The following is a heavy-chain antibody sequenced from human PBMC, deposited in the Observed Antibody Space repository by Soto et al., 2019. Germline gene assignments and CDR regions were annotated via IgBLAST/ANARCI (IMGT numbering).Heavy chain of an antibody. CDR1: VASIYNGGHF. CDR2: IHNRGSP. V-gene: IGHV4-30-4*01. CDR3: DKGPNTEKVDA. Sequence: QVQLQESGPGLVRPSQTLSLTCSVSVASIYNGGHFWSWIRQSPGKGLEWIGHIHNRGSPYSNPCLQSRVNVSADTSLNQVALEMTSATAADTAMYFWDKGPNTEKVDAWGQGSLVTVYS. J-gene: IGHJ5*02.